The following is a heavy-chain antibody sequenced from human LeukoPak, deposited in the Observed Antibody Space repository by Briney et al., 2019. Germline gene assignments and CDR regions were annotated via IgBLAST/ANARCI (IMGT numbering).Heavy chain of an antibody. J-gene: IGHJ4*02. CDR2: ISWNSGSI. CDR3: AKGRYYYDSSGSIDY. CDR1: GFTFDDYA. Sequence: GGSLRLSCAASGFTFDDYAMHWVRQAPGKGLEWVSGISWNSGSIGYADSVKGRFTISRDNAKNSLYLQMNSLRAEDTALYYCAKGRYYYDSSGSIDYWGQGTLVTVSS. V-gene: IGHV3-9*01. D-gene: IGHD3-22*01.